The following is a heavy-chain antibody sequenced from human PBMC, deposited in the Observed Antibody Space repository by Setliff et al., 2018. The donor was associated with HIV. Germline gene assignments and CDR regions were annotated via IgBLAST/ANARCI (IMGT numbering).Heavy chain of an antibody. J-gene: IGHJ3*02. CDR3: ARGPWIQLWSSELDAFDI. V-gene: IGHV1-46*01. CDR2: INPSGGST. CDR1: GCTFTSYY. Sequence: GASVKVSCKASGCTFTSYYLHWVRQAPGQGLEWMGLINPSGGSTTYAQKFLGRVTLTRDTSTSTVYMELSSLRSEDTAVYYCARGPWIQLWSSELDAFDIWGQGTMVTVSS. D-gene: IGHD5-18*01.